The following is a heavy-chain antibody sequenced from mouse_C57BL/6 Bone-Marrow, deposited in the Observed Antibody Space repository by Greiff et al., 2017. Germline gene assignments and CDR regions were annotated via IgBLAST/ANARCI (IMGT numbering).Heavy chain of an antibody. J-gene: IGHJ3*01. CDR3: ARDSFAY. V-gene: IGHV1-52*01. Sequence: QVQLQQPGAELVRPGSSVKLSCKASGYTFTSYWMHWVKQRPIQGLAWIGNIDPSNSETHYNQKFKDKAPLTVDKSSRTAYMQLSSLAAEDSAVYYCARDSFAYWGQGTLVTVSA. CDR2: IDPSNSET. CDR1: GYTFTSYW.